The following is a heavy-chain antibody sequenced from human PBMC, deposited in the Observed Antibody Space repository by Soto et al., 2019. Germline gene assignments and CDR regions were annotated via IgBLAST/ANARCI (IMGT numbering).Heavy chain of an antibody. V-gene: IGHV1-46*03. CDR1: GYTFTSFY. J-gene: IGHJ4*02. CDR2: INPSGGST. D-gene: IGHD4-17*01. Sequence: QVQLVQSGAEVKKPGASVKVSCKASGYTFTSFYMHWVRQAPGQGLEWMGIINPSGGSTSYAQKFQGRVTMTRDTSTSTVYMELSSLRSEDTAVYYCARVYGDYAAGDYWGQGTLVTVSS. CDR3: ARVYGDYAAGDY.